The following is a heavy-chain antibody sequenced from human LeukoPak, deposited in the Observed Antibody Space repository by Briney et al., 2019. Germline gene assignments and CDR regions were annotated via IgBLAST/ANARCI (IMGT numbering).Heavy chain of an antibody. CDR1: GYTFTSYD. CDR3: ARAHTAIRYRRFDY. D-gene: IGHD5-18*01. Sequence: ASVKVSCKASGYTFTSYDINWVRQATGQGLEWMGWMNPSSGNTGYAQKFQGRVTMSRNTSISTAYMELSSLRSEDTAVYYCARAHTAIRYRRFDYWGQGTLVTVSS. J-gene: IGHJ4*02. V-gene: IGHV1-8*01. CDR2: MNPSSGNT.